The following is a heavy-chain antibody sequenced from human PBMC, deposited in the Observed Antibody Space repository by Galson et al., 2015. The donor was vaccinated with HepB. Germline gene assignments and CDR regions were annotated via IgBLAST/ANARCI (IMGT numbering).Heavy chain of an antibody. CDR1: GYTFTSYG. D-gene: IGHD5-18*01. J-gene: IGHJ6*02. V-gene: IGHV1-18*04. CDR3: ARRDTAMDYYYYGMDV. Sequence: SVKVSCKASGYTFTSYGISWGRQAPGQGLGWMGWISAYNGNTNYAQKLQGRVTMTTDTSTSTAYMELRSLRSDDTAVYYCARRDTAMDYYYYGMDVWGQGTTVTVSS. CDR2: ISAYNGNT.